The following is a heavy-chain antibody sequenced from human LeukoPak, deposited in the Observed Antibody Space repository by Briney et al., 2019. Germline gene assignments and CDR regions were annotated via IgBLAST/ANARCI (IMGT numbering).Heavy chain of an antibody. Sequence: GGSLRLSCAASGFTLSSYSMNWVRQAPGKGLEWVSSISSSSSYIYYADSLKGRFTISRDNAKNSLYLQMNSLRAEDTAVYYCARDGRLYCSGGSCYPVDYWGQGTLVTVPS. CDR3: ARDGRLYCSGGSCYPVDY. D-gene: IGHD2-15*01. CDR1: GFTLSSYS. CDR2: ISSSSSYI. J-gene: IGHJ4*02. V-gene: IGHV3-21*01.